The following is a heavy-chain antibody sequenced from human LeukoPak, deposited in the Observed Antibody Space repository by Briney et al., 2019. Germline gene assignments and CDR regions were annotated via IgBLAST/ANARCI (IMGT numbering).Heavy chain of an antibody. Sequence: GGSLRLSCAASGFTSSSYWMSWVRQAPGKGLEWVANIKQDGSEKYYVDSVKGRFTISRDNAKNSLYLQMNNLRAEDTAIYYCARAPGYQFLTNWGQGTLVTVSS. CDR3: ARAPGYQFLTN. CDR1: GFTSSSYW. V-gene: IGHV3-7*01. D-gene: IGHD6-13*01. CDR2: IKQDGSEK. J-gene: IGHJ4*02.